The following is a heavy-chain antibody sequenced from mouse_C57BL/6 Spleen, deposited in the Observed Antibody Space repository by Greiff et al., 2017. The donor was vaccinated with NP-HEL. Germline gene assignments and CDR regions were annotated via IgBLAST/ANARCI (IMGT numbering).Heavy chain of an antibody. V-gene: IGHV1-81*01. CDR3: ARGNYSNYFDY. CDR1: GYTFTSYG. CDR2: IYPRSGNT. J-gene: IGHJ2*01. D-gene: IGHD2-5*01. Sequence: VQLQQSGAELARPGASVKLSCKASGYTFTSYGISWVKQRPGQGLEWIGEIYPRSGNTYYNEKFKGKATLTADKSSSPAYMELRSLTSEDSAVYFCARGNYSNYFDYWGQGTTLTVSS.